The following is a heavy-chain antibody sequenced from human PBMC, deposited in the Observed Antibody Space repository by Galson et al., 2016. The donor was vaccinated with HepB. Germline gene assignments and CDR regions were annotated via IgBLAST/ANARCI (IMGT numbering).Heavy chain of an antibody. CDR3: ARDVPSSWVYYGHYGLDV. D-gene: IGHD6-13*01. J-gene: IGHJ6*02. V-gene: IGHV3-7*01. CDR1: GFSLRNYW. CDR2: IKEDGNER. Sequence: SLRLSCAGSGFSLRNYWMTWVRQAPGKGLEWVATIKEDGNERYYVDSVKGRFTISRGNAENSLSLQLSRLRAEDTAVYYCARDVPSSWVYYGHYGLDVWGLGTTVTVSS.